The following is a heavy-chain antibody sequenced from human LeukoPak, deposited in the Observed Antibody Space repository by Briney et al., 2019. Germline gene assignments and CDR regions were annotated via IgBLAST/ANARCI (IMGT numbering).Heavy chain of an antibody. CDR3: ARAGAAAGTPFDY. CDR1: GGTFSSYA. D-gene: IGHD6-13*01. J-gene: IGHJ4*02. Sequence: ASVTVSCTASGGTFSSYAISWVRQAPGQGLEWMGWITSYNGNTKYAQQLQGRVTMTTDTSTGTAYMELRSLRSDDTAVYYCARAGAAAGTPFDYWGQGTLVTVSS. CDR2: ITSYNGNT. V-gene: IGHV1-18*01.